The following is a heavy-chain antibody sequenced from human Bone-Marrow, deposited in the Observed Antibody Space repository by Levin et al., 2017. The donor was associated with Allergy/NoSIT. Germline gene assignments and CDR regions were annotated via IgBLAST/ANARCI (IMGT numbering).Heavy chain of an antibody. J-gene: IGHJ2*01. D-gene: IGHD2-21*02. CDR3: ARQLYCGGDCYSDWYFDL. CDR2: IYYSGST. CDR1: GGSISSSSYY. V-gene: IGHV4-39*01. Sequence: RPSETLSLTCTVSGGSISSSSYYWGWIRQPPGKGLEWIGSIYYSGSTYYNPSLKSRVTISVDTSKNQFSLKLSSVTAADTAVYYCARQLYCGGDCYSDWYFDLWGRGTLVTVSS.